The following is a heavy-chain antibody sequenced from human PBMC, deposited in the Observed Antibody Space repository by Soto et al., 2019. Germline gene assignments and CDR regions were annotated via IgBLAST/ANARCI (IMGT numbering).Heavy chain of an antibody. CDR2: INHSGST. CDR3: ARGTYYYDSSGYPTLKFYYYYGMDV. J-gene: IGHJ6*02. V-gene: IGHV4-34*01. CDR1: GGSFSGYY. Sequence: SETLSLTCAVYGGSFSGYYWSWIRQPPGKGLEWIGEINHSGSTNYNPSLKSRVTISVDTSKNQFSLKLSSVTAADTAVYYCARGTYYYDSSGYPTLKFYYYYGMDVWGQGTTVTVSS. D-gene: IGHD3-22*01.